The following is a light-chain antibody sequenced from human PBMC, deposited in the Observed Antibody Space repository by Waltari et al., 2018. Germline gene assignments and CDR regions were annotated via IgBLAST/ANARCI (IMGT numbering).Light chain of an antibody. V-gene: IGLV2-23*01. CDR3: SSYARSDNSGL. CDR2: AGT. Sequence: QSALTQPASVSGSPGQSITISCTGSPSDVGGYNLVSWYRQFPNKAPQLNIYAGTRRPSGFARRFSASKSGNTASLTISGLQAEDEALYFCSSYARSDNSGLFGGGTQLSVL. CDR1: PSDVGGYNL. J-gene: IGLJ2*01.